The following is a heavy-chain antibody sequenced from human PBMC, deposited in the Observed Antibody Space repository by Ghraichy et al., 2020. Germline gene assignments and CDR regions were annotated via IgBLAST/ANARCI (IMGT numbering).Heavy chain of an antibody. CDR3: ARHGSFKYYFDY. V-gene: IGHV4-59*01. CDR1: GGSISSYY. J-gene: IGHJ4*02. CDR2: IYYSGST. Sequence: SQTLSHTCTVSGGSISSYYWSWIRQPPGKGLEWIGYIYYSGSTNYNPSLKSRVTISLDTSKNQFSLKLSSVTAADTAVYFCARHGSFKYYFDYWGRGTLVTVSS.